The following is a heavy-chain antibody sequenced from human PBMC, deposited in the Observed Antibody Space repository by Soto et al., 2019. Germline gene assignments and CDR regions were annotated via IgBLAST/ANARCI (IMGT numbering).Heavy chain of an antibody. CDR1: GGTFSSYA. J-gene: IGHJ6*02. CDR2: IIPIFGTA. Sequence: SVKVSCKASGGTFSSYAISWVLQAPGQGLEWMGGIIPIFGTANYAQKFQGRVTITADESTSTAYMELSSLRSEDTAVYYCARDCGRDYYYGMDVWGQGTTVTVS. CDR3: ARDCGRDYYYGMDV. D-gene: IGHD2-21*01. V-gene: IGHV1-69*13.